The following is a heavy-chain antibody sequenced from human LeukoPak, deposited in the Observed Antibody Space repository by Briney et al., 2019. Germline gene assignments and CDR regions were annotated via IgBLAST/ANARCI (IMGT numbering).Heavy chain of an antibody. V-gene: IGHV5-51*01. J-gene: IGHJ4*02. D-gene: IGHD4-11*01. CDR2: IYPGDPDT. Sequence: GESLKISCKGSGYSFTSYWIGWVRQMPGKGLEWMGIIYPGDPDTRYSPSFQGQVTISADKSISTAYLQWSSLKASDTAMYYCARRKHLQSGSVDYWGQGTLVTVSS. CDR1: GYSFTSYW. CDR3: ARRKHLQSGSVDY.